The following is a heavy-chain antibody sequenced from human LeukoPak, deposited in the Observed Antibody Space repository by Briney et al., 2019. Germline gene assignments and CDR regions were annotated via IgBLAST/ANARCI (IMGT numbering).Heavy chain of an antibody. J-gene: IGHJ6*03. Sequence: PGGSLRLSCAASGFTFSSYSMNWVRQAPGKGLEWVSSISSSSSYIYYADSVKGRFTISRDNAKNSLYLQMNSLRAEDTAVYYCARQSIAALSYYYYYMDVWGKGTTVTVSS. CDR3: ARQSIAALSYYYYYMDV. CDR1: GFTFSSYS. CDR2: ISSSSSYI. V-gene: IGHV3-21*01. D-gene: IGHD6-6*01.